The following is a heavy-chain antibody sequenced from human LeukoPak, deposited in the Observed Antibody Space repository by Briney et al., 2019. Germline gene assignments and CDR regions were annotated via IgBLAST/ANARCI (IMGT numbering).Heavy chain of an antibody. D-gene: IGHD2-15*01. Sequence: GGSLRLSCAASGLRFTSYWMSWVRQAPGKGLEWVANINQGGNTVNYVDSVKGRASISRDNANNALFLQMHSLRFEDTAIYYCATTFPYCGDGTCKLGGQGAQVTVSS. CDR2: INQGGNTV. J-gene: IGHJ4*02. CDR3: ATTFPYCGDGTCKL. V-gene: IGHV3-7*01. CDR1: GLRFTSYW.